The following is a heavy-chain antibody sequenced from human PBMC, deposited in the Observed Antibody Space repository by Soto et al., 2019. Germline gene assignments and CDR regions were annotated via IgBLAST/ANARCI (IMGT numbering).Heavy chain of an antibody. Sequence: EVQLVESGGGLVQPGGSLRLSCAASGFTVSSNYMSWVRQAPGKGLEWVSVIYGGGSTYYADSVKGRFTISRDNSKNTLYLQMNSLRAEDTAVYYCAREREGSYYGDWYFDLWGRGTLVTVSS. J-gene: IGHJ2*01. CDR1: GFTVSSNY. CDR3: AREREGSYYGDWYFDL. V-gene: IGHV3-66*01. D-gene: IGHD1-26*01. CDR2: IYGGGST.